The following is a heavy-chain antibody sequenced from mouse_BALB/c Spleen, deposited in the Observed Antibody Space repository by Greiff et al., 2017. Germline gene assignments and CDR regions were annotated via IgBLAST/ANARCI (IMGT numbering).Heavy chain of an antibody. V-gene: IGHV1-7*01. CDR1: GYTFTSYW. J-gene: IGHJ3*01. CDR2: INPSTGYT. D-gene: IGHD2-4*01. CDR3: ARSPYDYDVAY. Sequence: QVQLQQSGAELAKPGASVKMSCKASGYTFTSYWMHWVKQRPGQGLEWIGYINPSTGYTEYNQKFKDKATLTADKSSSTAYMQLSSLTSEDSAVYYCARSPYDYDVAYWGQGTLVTVSA.